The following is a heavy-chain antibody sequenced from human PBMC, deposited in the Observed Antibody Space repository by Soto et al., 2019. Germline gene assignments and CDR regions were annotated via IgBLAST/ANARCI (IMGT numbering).Heavy chain of an antibody. J-gene: IGHJ5*02. CDR3: ARDMGSTGAGGWFDP. CDR2: IYADGTT. Sequence: GGSLRLSCAVSGFTVSDKYLTWVRQAPGKGLEWVSVIYADGTTEYAESVKGRFTISRDNANNTVYLQMNSLRAEDTAVYYCARDMGSTGAGGWFDPWGKGALVTVSS. CDR1: GFTVSDKY. V-gene: IGHV3-66*01. D-gene: IGHD7-27*01.